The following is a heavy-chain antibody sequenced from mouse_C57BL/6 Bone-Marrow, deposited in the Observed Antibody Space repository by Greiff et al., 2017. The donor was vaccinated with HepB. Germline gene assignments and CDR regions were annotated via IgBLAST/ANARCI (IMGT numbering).Heavy chain of an antibody. CDR2: ISDGGSYT. CDR1: GFTFSSYA. J-gene: IGHJ2*01. Sequence: EVHLVESGGGLVKPGGSLKLSCAASGFTFSSYAMSWVRQTPEKRLEWVATISDGGSYTYYPDNVKGRFTISRDNAKNNLYLQMSHLKSEDTAMYYCARDPPPYYFDYWGQGTTLTVSS. V-gene: IGHV5-4*01. CDR3: ARDPPPYYFDY.